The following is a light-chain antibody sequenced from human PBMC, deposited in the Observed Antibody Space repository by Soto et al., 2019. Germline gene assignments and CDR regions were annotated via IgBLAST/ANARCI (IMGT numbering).Light chain of an antibody. V-gene: IGLV1-40*01. J-gene: IGLJ1*01. CDR1: SSNIGANYD. Sequence: QSVLTQPPSVSGAPGQRVTISCTGSSSNIGANYDVNWYQLLPGTAPKLLIHGNINRPSGVPDRFSGSKSGTSASLAITGLQAEDEADYYGQSYDSRLTGYVFGSGTKVTVL. CDR2: GNI. CDR3: QSYDSRLTGYV.